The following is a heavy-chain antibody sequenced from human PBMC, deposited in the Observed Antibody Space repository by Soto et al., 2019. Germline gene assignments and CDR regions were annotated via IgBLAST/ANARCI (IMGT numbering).Heavy chain of an antibody. Sequence: GGSLRLSCAASGFFFSTYAMAWVRQAPGKGLEWVAAISGTGSNTYYADSVKGRFTISRDNSKNTLYLQMNSLRAEDTAVYYCARDFEPLNYDSSGYFPYWGQGTLVTVSS. CDR2: ISGTGSNT. V-gene: IGHV3-23*01. J-gene: IGHJ4*02. CDR1: GFFFSTYA. D-gene: IGHD3-22*01. CDR3: ARDFEPLNYDSSGYFPY.